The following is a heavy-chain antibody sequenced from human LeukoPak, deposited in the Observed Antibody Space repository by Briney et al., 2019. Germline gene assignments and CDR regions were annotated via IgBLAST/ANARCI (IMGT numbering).Heavy chain of an antibody. CDR2: IYSGGST. CDR3: ARVRRIAAAAGNWFDP. D-gene: IGHD6-13*01. V-gene: IGHV3-53*01. J-gene: IGHJ5*02. CDR1: GFTFSAYG. Sequence: GGSLRLSCAASGFTFSAYGMSWVRQAPGKGLEWVSVIYSGGSTYYADSVKGRFTISRDNSKNTLYLQMNSLRAEDTAVYYCARVRRIAAAAGNWFDPWGQGTPVTVSS.